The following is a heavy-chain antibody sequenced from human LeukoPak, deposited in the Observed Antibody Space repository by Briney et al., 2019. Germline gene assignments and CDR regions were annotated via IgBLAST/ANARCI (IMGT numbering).Heavy chain of an antibody. J-gene: IGHJ5*02. CDR1: GGSISSYY. CDR3: ARGGYCTNGVCYKDNWFDP. D-gene: IGHD2-8*01. V-gene: IGHV4-59*01. CDR2: IYYSGST. Sequence: PSETLSLTCTVSGGSISSYYWSWIRQPPGKGLEWIGYIYYSGSTNYNPSLKSRVTISVDTSKNQFSLKLSSVTAADTAVYYCARGGYCTNGVCYKDNWFDPWGQGTLVTVSS.